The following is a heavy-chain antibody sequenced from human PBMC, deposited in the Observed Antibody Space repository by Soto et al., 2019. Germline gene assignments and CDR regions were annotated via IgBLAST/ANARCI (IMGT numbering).Heavy chain of an antibody. V-gene: IGHV3-21*01. J-gene: IGHJ4*02. CDR2: ISSSSSYI. D-gene: IGHD4-17*01. CDR3: ARVQDDYGDYSVNY. CDR1: GFTFSSYS. Sequence: EVQLVESGGGLVKPGGSLRLSCAASGFTFSSYSMNWVRQAPGKGLEWVSSISSSSSYIYYADSVKGRFTISRDNAKNSRYLQMKSLRAEDTAVYYCARVQDDYGDYSVNYWGQGTLVTVSS.